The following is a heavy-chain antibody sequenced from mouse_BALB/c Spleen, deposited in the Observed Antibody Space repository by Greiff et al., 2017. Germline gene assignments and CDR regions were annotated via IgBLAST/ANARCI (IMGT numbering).Heavy chain of an antibody. V-gene: IGHV5-17*02. CDR3: AREGYGYDDYYAMDY. CDR1: GFTFSSFG. D-gene: IGHD2-2*01. Sequence: EVQLQESGGGLVQPGGSRKLSCAASGFTFSSFGMHWVRQAPEKGLEWVAYISSGSSTIYYADTVKGRFTISRDNPKNTLFLQMTSLRSEDTAMYYCAREGYGYDDYYAMDYWGQGTSVTVSS. CDR2: ISSGSSTI. J-gene: IGHJ4*01.